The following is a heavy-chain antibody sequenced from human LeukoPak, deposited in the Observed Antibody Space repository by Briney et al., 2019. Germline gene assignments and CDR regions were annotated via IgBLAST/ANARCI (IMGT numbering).Heavy chain of an antibody. CDR3: ARHHAAYGDYGGWFDP. V-gene: IGHV5-51*01. J-gene: IGHJ5*02. Sequence: GESLKISCKGSGYSFTSYWIGWVRQMPGKGLEWMGIIYPGDSDTRYSPSFQGQVTISADKSISTAYLQWSSLKASDTAMYYCARHHAAYGDYGGWFDPWGQGTLVTVSS. CDR1: GYSFTSYW. D-gene: IGHD4-17*01. CDR2: IYPGDSDT.